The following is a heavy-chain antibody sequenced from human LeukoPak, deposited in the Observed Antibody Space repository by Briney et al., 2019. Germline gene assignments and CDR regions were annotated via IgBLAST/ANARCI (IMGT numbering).Heavy chain of an antibody. CDR1: GGSISSYY. V-gene: IGHV4-4*07. D-gene: IGHD3-10*01. CDR2: IYTSGST. CDR3: ARVEGFGEWYNWFDP. J-gene: IGHJ5*02. Sequence: SETLSLTCTVSGGSISSYYWSWIRQPAGKGLEWIGRIYTSGSTNYNPSLKSRVTMSVDTSKNQFSLKLSSVTAADTAVYYCARVEGFGEWYNWFDPWGQGTLVTVSS.